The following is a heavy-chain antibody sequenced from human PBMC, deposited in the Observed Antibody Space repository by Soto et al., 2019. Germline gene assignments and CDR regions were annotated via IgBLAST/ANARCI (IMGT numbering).Heavy chain of an antibody. J-gene: IGHJ1*01. V-gene: IGHV1-46*01. CDR2: VNPSGGSA. D-gene: IGHD2-15*01. CDR3: AREENCRGGTCYSEYFHH. Sequence: ASVKVSCKTSGYIFTAYAMHWVRQAPGQGLEWMGVVNPSGGSAHYAQSFEGRVTLTRDTSTSTFYMELSSLRSEDTAVYYCAREENCRGGTCYSEYFHHWGQGTLVTVSS. CDR1: GYIFTAYA.